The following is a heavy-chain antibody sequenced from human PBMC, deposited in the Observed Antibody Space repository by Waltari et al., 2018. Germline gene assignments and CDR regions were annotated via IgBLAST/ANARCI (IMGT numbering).Heavy chain of an antibody. J-gene: IGHJ4*02. V-gene: IGHV4-38-2*01. Sequence: QVQLQESGPGLVKPSETLSLTCAVSGYSISSGYYWGWIRKPPGKGLEWIGSIYHSGSTYNIPSLNSRVTKTIDTSKNQVTRTMHSVTAAVTAVYYCAIGGTATGTVYSGYWGQGTLVTVSS. D-gene: IGHD5-18*01. CDR1: GYSISSGYY. CDR3: AIGGTATGTVYSGY. CDR2: IYHSGST.